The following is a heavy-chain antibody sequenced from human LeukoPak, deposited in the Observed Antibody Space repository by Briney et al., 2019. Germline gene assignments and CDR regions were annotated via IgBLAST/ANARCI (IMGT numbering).Heavy chain of an antibody. D-gene: IGHD2-2*01. CDR1: GFTFSSYG. Sequence: PGGSLRLSCAASGFTFSSYGMHWVRQAPGKGLEGVAFLRYDGSNKYYADSVKGRFTISRDNSKNTLYLQMNSLRAEDTAVYYCAKAASASAAIDYWGQGTLVTVSS. J-gene: IGHJ4*02. CDR2: LRYDGSNK. CDR3: AKAASASAAIDY. V-gene: IGHV3-30*02.